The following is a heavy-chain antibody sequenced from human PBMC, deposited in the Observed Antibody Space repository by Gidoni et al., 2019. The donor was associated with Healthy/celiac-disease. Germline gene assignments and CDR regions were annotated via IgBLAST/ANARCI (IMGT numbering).Heavy chain of an antibody. V-gene: IGHV3-21*01. CDR1: GFTFISSS. CDR3: AREGCSSTSCYAGYGDAFDI. D-gene: IGHD2-2*01. J-gene: IGHJ3*02. CDR2: ISSSSSYI. Sequence: EVQLVESGGGLVKPGGSLRLSCAASGFTFISSSMNWVRQAPGKGLEWVSSISSSSSYIYYADSVKGRFTISRDNAKNSLYLQMNSLRAEDTAVYYCAREGCSSTSCYAGYGDAFDIWGQGTMVTVSS.